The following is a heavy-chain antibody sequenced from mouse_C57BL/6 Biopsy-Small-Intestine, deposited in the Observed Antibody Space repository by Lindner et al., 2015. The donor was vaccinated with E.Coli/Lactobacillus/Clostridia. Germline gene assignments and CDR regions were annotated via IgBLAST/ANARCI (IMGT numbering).Heavy chain of an antibody. CDR1: GITFSDYG. CDR3: AREDY. CDR2: IGSDSNTI. V-gene: IGHV5-17*01. J-gene: IGHJ4*01. Sequence: VQLQESGGGLVKPGGSLKLSCAASGITFSDYGIHWVRQVPEKGLEWIAYIGSDSNTIYYADTVKGRFTISRDNAKNTLFLQMTSLRSEDTAMYYCAREDYWGQGTSVTVSS.